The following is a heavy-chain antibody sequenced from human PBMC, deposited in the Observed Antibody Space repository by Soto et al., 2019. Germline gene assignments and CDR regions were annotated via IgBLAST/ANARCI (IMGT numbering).Heavy chain of an antibody. V-gene: IGHV1-69*13. D-gene: IGHD4-17*01. CDR2: IIPIFGTA. Sequence: SVKVSCKASGGTFSSYAISWVRQAPGQGLEWMGGIIPIFGTANYAQKFQGRVTITADESTSTAYMELSSLRSEDTAVYYCARDRRVGVTTPDAFDIWGQGTMVTVSS. J-gene: IGHJ3*02. CDR3: ARDRRVGVTTPDAFDI. CDR1: GGTFSSYA.